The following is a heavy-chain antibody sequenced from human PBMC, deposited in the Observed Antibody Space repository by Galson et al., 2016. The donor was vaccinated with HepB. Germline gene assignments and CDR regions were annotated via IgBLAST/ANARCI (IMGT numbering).Heavy chain of an antibody. CDR2: INPTGGST. Sequence: SVKVSCKASGYTFTDYYIHWVRQAPGQGLEWMGIINPTGGSTRLAKKFQGRITMTSDTSTSTVYMEFSSLRSGDTAIYYCARDSYTYGYPPFDHWGQGTLVTVSS. D-gene: IGHD5-18*01. J-gene: IGHJ4*02. V-gene: IGHV1-46*01. CDR3: ARDSYTYGYPPFDH. CDR1: GYTFTDYY.